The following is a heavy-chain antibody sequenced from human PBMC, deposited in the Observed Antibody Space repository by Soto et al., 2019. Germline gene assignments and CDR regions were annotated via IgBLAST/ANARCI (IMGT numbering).Heavy chain of an antibody. D-gene: IGHD6-19*01. CDR3: ARQVAGNFEDYYYGMDV. J-gene: IGHJ6*02. Sequence: RKISCKGSGYSFTSYWIGWVRQMPGKGLEWMGIIYPGDSDTRYSPSFQGQVTISADKSISTAYLQWSSLKASDTAMYYCARQVAGNFEDYYYGMDVWGQGTTVTVSS. V-gene: IGHV5-51*01. CDR2: IYPGDSDT. CDR1: GYSFTSYW.